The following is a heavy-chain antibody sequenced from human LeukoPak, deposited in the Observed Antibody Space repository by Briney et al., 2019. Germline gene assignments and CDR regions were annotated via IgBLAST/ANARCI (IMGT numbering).Heavy chain of an antibody. J-gene: IGHJ5*02. D-gene: IGHD6-6*01. CDR3: ARDLPNSSGGWFDP. CDR2: IYYSGST. V-gene: IGHV4-31*03. CDR1: GGSISSGGYY. Sequence: SQTLSLTCTVSGGSISSGGYYWSWIRQHPGKGLEWIGYIYYSGSTYYNPSLKSRVTISVDTSKSQFSLKLSSVTAADTAVYYCARDLPNSSGGWFDPWGQGTLVTVSS.